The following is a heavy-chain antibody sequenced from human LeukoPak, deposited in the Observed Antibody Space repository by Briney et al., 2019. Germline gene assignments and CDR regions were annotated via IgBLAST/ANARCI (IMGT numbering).Heavy chain of an antibody. D-gene: IGHD3-3*01. J-gene: IGHJ6*02. Sequence: TSETLSLTCTVSGGSISSYYWSWIQQPAGKGLEWIGRIYTSGSTNYNPSLKSRVTMSVDTSKNQFSLKLSSVTAADTAVYYCAREGTIFGVVGYYYYGMDVWGQGTTVTVSS. CDR3: AREGTIFGVVGYYYYGMDV. V-gene: IGHV4-4*07. CDR2: IYTSGST. CDR1: GGSISSYY.